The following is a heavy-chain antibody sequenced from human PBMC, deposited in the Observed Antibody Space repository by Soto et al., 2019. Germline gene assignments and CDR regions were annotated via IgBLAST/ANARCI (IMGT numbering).Heavy chain of an antibody. V-gene: IGHV3-23*01. J-gene: IGHJ4*02. CDR2: ISGGGDIT. Sequence: GWSLRLSCASSVFSFDYFAMGWVRQAPGRGLEWVSSISGGGDITYDGDSFKGRFIISRDKSKNTLYLEMNNLRVDDTAEYYCAKSTGYSGYDHFDFWGQGTVVTVSS. CDR3: AKSTGYSGYDHFDF. D-gene: IGHD5-12*01. CDR1: VFSFDYFA.